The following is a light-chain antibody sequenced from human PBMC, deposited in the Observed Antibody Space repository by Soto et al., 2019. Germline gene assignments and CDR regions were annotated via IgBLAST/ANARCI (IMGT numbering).Light chain of an antibody. CDR1: QNIGTN. CDR2: CAS. J-gene: IGKJ3*01. CDR3: QQSYRTPRT. Sequence: DIQMTQSPSSLSASVGDRVTITCRASQNIGTNVNWYQQKPGKAPKLLIYCASSLLSGVSSLQSAVQSRFSGSVSGTDLTLNITSLQPEACATYFCQQSYRTPRTFGPGTTVDIK. V-gene: IGKV1-39*01.